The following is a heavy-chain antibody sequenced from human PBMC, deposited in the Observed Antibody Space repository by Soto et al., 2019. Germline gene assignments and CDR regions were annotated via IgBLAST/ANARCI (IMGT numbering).Heavy chain of an antibody. CDR3: AKALGELSPESFDY. Sequence: QVQLVESGGGVVQPGRSLRLSCAASGFTFSDYAMHWVRQAPGKGLEWVAIMSYDGNNQYYADSVKGRFTISRDNFKNTVDLQMNCLRTEDTALYYCAKALGELSPESFDYWGQGILVTVSS. CDR1: GFTFSDYA. D-gene: IGHD3-16*02. CDR2: MSYDGNNQ. J-gene: IGHJ4*02. V-gene: IGHV3-30*18.